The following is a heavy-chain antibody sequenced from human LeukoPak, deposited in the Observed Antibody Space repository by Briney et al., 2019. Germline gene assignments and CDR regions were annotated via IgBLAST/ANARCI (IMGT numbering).Heavy chain of an antibody. V-gene: IGHV4-59*08. CDR3: ARHRAYSSSSPFDY. D-gene: IGHD6-6*01. Sequence: SETLTLACTVSGGSISPFYWNWIRQPPGKGLEWIGYIYYTGSTNYNPSLKSRVTMFVDMSKNQFSLRLSSVTAADTAVYYCARHRAYSSSSPFDYWGQGTLVTVSS. CDR1: GGSISPFY. J-gene: IGHJ4*02. CDR2: IYYTGST.